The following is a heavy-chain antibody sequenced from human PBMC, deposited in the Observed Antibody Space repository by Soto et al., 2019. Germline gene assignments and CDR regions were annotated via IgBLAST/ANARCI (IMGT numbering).Heavy chain of an antibody. D-gene: IGHD5-12*01. CDR2: IKSKTDGGTT. CDR3: TTPGGGYSGYDHFDY. V-gene: IGHV3-15*07. Sequence: SLRLSCAASGFTFSNAWMNWVRQAPGKGLEWVGRIKSKTDGGTTDYAAPVKGRFTISRDDSKNTLYLQMNSLKTEDTAVYYCTTPGGGYSGYDHFDYWGQGTLVTVSS. CDR1: GFTFSNAW. J-gene: IGHJ4*02.